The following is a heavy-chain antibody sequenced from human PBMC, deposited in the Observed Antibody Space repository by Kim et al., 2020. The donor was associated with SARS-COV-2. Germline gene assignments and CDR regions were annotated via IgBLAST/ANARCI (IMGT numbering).Heavy chain of an antibody. Sequence: DKSYNPSLKTRLTISRDTSKNQVVLTMTNIDPVDTATYYCARIMGSAWFDSWGQGTLVTVSS. V-gene: IGHV2-70*01. CDR2: DK. J-gene: IGHJ5*01. CDR3: ARIMGSAWFDS. D-gene: IGHD6-25*01.